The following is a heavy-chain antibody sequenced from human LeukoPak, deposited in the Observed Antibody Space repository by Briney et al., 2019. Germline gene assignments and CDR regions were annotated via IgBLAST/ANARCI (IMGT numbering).Heavy chain of an antibody. CDR1: GHSFTSYW. CDR3: ARPIHSYASGSYSFDY. D-gene: IGHD3-10*01. J-gene: IGHJ4*02. CDR2: IYPGYSET. Sequence: GESLKISCKGSGHSFTSYWIGWVRQMPGKGLEWMGIIYPGYSETRYSASFQGQVTISADKSIRPAYLQWSSLKASDPAMYYCARPIHSYASGSYSFDYWGQGTLVTVSS. V-gene: IGHV5-51*01.